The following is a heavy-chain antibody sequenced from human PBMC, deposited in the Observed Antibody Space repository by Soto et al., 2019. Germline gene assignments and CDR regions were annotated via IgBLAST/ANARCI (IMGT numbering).Heavy chain of an antibody. J-gene: IGHJ5*02. D-gene: IGHD3-9*01. CDR3: ARVLPDDIRFDP. V-gene: IGHV4-59*01. Sequence: PSETLSVTCAVDGGSFSGYCWSWIRQPPGKGLEWIGYIYYSGSTNYNPSLKSRVTISVDTSKNQFSLKLSSVTAADTAVYYCARVLPDDIRFDPWGQGTLVTVSS. CDR1: GGSFSGYC. CDR2: IYYSGST.